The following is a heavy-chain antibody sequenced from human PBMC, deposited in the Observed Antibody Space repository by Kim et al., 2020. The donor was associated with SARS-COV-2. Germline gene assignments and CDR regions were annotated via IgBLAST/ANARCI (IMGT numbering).Heavy chain of an antibody. CDR2: LYDTGSA. V-gene: IGHV4-59*01. CDR3: ARTDGSGRFSSAMDV. J-gene: IGHJ6*02. CDR1: DASISNYY. D-gene: IGHD3-10*01. Sequence: SETLSLTCTISDASISNYYLSWIRQPTGNGLEWIGYLYDTGSADYSPSFKSRVTISVDKSKNQFSLKVTSVTAADTAVYYCARTDGSGRFSSAMDVWGQGDWVIVSS.